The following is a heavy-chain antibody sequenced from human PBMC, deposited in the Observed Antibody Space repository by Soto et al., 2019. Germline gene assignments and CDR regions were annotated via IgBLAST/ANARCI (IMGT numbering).Heavy chain of an antibody. Sequence: GGSLRLSCAASGFTFSNYAMGWVRQAPGKGLEWVSGISGVGDTTYYADSVKGRFTISRDNSKNTMYLQMNSLRAEDTAVYYCAKEVFGIGVTGVFDYWGQGTLVTVSS. CDR3: AKEVFGIGVTGVFDY. CDR2: ISGVGDTT. V-gene: IGHV3-23*01. CDR1: GFTFSNYA. D-gene: IGHD6-19*01. J-gene: IGHJ4*02.